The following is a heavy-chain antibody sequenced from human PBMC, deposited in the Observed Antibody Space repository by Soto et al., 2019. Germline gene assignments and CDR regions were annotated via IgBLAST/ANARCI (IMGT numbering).Heavy chain of an antibody. CDR3: ARAVAETGGFDY. J-gene: IGHJ4*02. CDR2: IYYSVST. Sequence: QVQLQESGPGLVKPSQTLSLTCTVSGGSISSGGYYWSWIRQHPGKGLEWIGYIYYSVSTYYNPSLKSRVTISVDTSKNQFSLKLSSVTAADTAVYYCARAVAETGGFDYWGQGTLVTVSS. D-gene: IGHD6-19*01. CDR1: GGSISSGGYY. V-gene: IGHV4-31*03.